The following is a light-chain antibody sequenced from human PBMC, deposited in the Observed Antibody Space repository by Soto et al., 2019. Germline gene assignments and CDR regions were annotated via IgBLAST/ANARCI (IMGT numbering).Light chain of an antibody. CDR3: AAWDDSLSGWV. CDR2: RNN. J-gene: IGLJ3*02. V-gene: IGLV1-47*01. Sequence: QSALTQPPSASGTPGQRVTISCSGSSSNIGSNYVYWYQQLPGTAPKLLIYRNNQRPSGVPDRFSGSKSGTSASLAISGLRSEDGGDYYCAAWDDSLSGWVFGGGTKLTVL. CDR1: SSNIGSNY.